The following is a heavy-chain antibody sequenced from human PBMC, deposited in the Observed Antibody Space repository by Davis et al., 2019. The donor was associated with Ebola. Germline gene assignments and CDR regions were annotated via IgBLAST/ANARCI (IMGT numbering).Heavy chain of an antibody. CDR3: ARDSANTAYNWNDGEFTFDI. CDR2: INPSGGST. CDR1: GYTFTSYY. D-gene: IGHD1-20*01. Sequence: ASVKVSCKASGYTFTSYYMHWVRQAPGQGLEWMGIINPSGGSTSYAQKFQGRVTMTRDTSTSTVYMELSSLRSEDTAVYYCARDSANTAYNWNDGEFTFDIWGQGTMVTVSS. J-gene: IGHJ3*02. V-gene: IGHV1-46*01.